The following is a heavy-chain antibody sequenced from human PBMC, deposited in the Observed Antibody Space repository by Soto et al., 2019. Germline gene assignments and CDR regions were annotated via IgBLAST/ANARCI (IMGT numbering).Heavy chain of an antibody. J-gene: IGHJ6*02. CDR3: ARRSIAARLGGMDV. CDR1: GYSISSGYY. D-gene: IGHD6-6*01. CDR2: IYHSGST. Sequence: SETLSLTCAVSGYSISSGYYWGWIRQPPGKGLEWIGSIYHSGSTNHNPSLKSRVTISVDTSKNQFSLKLSSVTAADTAVYYCARRSIAARLGGMDVWGQGTTVTVSS. V-gene: IGHV4-38-2*01.